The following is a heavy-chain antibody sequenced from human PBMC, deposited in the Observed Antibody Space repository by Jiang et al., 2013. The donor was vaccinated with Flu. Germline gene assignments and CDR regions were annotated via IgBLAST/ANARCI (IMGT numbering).Heavy chain of an antibody. Sequence: GAEVKKPGASVKVSCKASGYTFTSYGISWVRQAPGQGLEWMGWISAYNGNTNYAQKLQGRVTMTTDTSTSTAYMELRSLRSDDTAVYYCARAGDYESLVHYYYGMDVWGQGTTVTVSS. V-gene: IGHV1-18*04. CDR1: GYTFTSYG. CDR2: ISAYNGNT. CDR3: ARAGDYESLVHYYYGMDV. D-gene: IGHD4-17*01. J-gene: IGHJ6*02.